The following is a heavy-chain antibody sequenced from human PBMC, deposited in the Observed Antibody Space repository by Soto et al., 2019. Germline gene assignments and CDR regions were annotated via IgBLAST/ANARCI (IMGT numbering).Heavy chain of an antibody. CDR2: INAGNGNT. J-gene: IGHJ6*02. CDR1: GYTFTSYA. D-gene: IGHD1-1*01. CDR3: WRGLHLETRGGDYYGMDV. V-gene: IGHV1-3*01. Sequence: ASVKVSCKASGYTFTSYAMHWVRQAPGQRLEWMGWINAGNGNTKYSQKFQGRVTITRDTSASTAYMELSSLRSEDTAVYYCWRGLHLETRGGDYYGMDVWGQGTTVNVSS.